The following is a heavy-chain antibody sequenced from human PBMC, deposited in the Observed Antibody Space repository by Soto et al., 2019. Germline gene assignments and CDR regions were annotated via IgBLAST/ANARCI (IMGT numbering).Heavy chain of an antibody. CDR1: VFTFSNYG. CDR3: ASPRDYGDRQGFDY. D-gene: IGHD4-17*01. J-gene: IGHJ4*02. V-gene: IGHV3-30*03. CDR2: ISYDGSDK. Sequence: QVQLVESGGGVVQPGRSLRLSCADSVFTFSNYGMHWVRQAPGKGLEWVAVISYDGSDKYYAGSVKGRFTISRDNSKNTLYLQMNSLRAEDTAVYSSASPRDYGDRQGFDYWGQGTLVTVSS.